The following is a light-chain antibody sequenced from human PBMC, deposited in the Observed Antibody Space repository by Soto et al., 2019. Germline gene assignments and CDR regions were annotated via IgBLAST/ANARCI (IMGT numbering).Light chain of an antibody. CDR1: QSVNSN. CDR2: GAS. Sequence: EIVMTQSPATLSVSPGERATLSCRASQSVNSNLIWYQQKPGQAPRLLIYGASTRATGIPARFSGSGSGTEFTLTISSLQSEDFAVYYCQQNNNWPRTFGQGPKVEIK. CDR3: QQNNNWPRT. J-gene: IGKJ1*01. V-gene: IGKV3-15*01.